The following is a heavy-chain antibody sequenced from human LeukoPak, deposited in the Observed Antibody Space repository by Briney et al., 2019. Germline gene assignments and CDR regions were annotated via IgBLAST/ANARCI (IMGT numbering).Heavy chain of an antibody. V-gene: IGHV3-21*01. Sequence: GGPLRLSCAASGFTFSSYSMNWVRQAPGKGLEWVSSISSSSSYIYYADSVKGRFTISRDNAKNSLYLQMNSLRAEDTAVYYCARGESHYGDYPLDYWGQGTLVTVSS. CDR1: GFTFSSYS. D-gene: IGHD4-17*01. CDR3: ARGESHYGDYPLDY. CDR2: ISSSSSYI. J-gene: IGHJ4*02.